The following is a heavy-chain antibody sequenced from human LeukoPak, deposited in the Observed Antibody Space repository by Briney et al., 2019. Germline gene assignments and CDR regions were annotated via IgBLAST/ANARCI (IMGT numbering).Heavy chain of an antibody. CDR3: TNHCWAFEF. CDR1: GFTFNTYG. CDR2: ISGSATGYMT. Sequence: AGSLRLSCAASGFTFNTYGMSWVRHPPGQGLERVSAISGSATGYMTNYADSVKGRFTISRDNDKNTLYLQMSSLRVEDTAVYYCTNHCWAFEFWGQGTLVTVSS. J-gene: IGHJ4*02. V-gene: IGHV3-23*01. D-gene: IGHD2-21*02.